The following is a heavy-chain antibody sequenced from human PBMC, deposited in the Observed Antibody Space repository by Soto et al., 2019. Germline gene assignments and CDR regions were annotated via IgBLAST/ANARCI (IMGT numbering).Heavy chain of an antibody. CDR1: GFTFTSSA. Sequence: QMQLVQSGPEVKKPGTSVKVSCKASGFTFTSSAMQWVRQARGQRLEWIGWIVVGSGNTNYAQKFQERVTITRDMLTSTADNELRSLRSSDTAVYYCAAASGGSSCYYYYGMDVWGQGTTVTVSS. CDR3: AAASGGSSCYYYYGMDV. CDR2: IVVGSGNT. D-gene: IGHD2-15*01. V-gene: IGHV1-58*02. J-gene: IGHJ6*02.